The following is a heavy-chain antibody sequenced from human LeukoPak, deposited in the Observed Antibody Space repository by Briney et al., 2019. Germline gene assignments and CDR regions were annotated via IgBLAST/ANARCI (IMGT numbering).Heavy chain of an antibody. J-gene: IGHJ4*02. CDR1: GGSFSGYY. D-gene: IGHD5-18*01. Sequence: SETLSLTCAVYGGSFSGYYWSWIRQPPGKGLEWIGEINHSGSTNYNPSLKSRVTISVDTSKNQFSPKLSSVTAADTAVYYCARGVDTAMVDPPFDYWGQGTLVTVSS. V-gene: IGHV4-34*01. CDR3: ARGVDTAMVDPPFDY. CDR2: INHSGST.